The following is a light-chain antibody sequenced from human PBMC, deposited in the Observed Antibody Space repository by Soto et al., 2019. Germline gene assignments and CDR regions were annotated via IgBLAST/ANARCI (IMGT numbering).Light chain of an antibody. J-gene: IGKJ2*01. CDR3: MQATQPYT. V-gene: IGKV2-24*01. CDR2: MIS. CDR1: QSLVHSDGNSY. Sequence: DFVMTQTPLSSPVTLGQPASISCRSSQSLVHSDGNSYLSWLHQRPGQPPRLLIYMISNRFSGVPAIFSGSGAGKDFTLKISRVDPEDVGVYYCMQATQPYTFGQGTKLEIK.